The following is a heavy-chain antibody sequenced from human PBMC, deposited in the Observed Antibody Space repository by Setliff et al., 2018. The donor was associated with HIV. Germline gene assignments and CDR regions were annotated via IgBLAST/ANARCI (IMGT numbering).Heavy chain of an antibody. CDR3: ATASGYDLFMGAFDI. Sequence: SETLSLTCTVSGGSFSTYYWSWIRQPPGKGLEWIGEINHSGSTNYNPSLKSRVTISVDMSKNQFSLKLSSVTAADTAVYYCATASGYDLFMGAFDIWGQGTMVTVSS. CDR2: INHSGST. J-gene: IGHJ3*02. D-gene: IGHD5-12*01. V-gene: IGHV4-34*01. CDR1: GGSFSTYY.